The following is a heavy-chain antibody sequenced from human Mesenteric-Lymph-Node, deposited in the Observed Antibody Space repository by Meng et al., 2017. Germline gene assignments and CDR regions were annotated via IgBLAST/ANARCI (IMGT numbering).Heavy chain of an antibody. J-gene: IGHJ6*02. CDR2: ISSSGSTI. CDR1: TSTFDRYA. Sequence: GGSLRLSCIASTSTFDRYAMSWVRQAPGKGLEWVSYISSSGSTIYYADSVKGRFTISRDNAKNLLYLQMNSLRAKDTAVYYCALSSRISYYYYGMDVWGQGTTVTVSS. V-gene: IGHV3-48*01. D-gene: IGHD2-2*01. CDR3: ALSSRISYYYYGMDV.